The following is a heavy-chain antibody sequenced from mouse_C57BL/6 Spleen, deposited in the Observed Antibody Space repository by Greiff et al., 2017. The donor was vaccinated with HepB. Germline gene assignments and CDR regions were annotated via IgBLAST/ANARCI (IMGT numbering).Heavy chain of an antibody. V-gene: IGHV1-64*01. J-gene: IGHJ4*01. Sequence: QVQLKQPGAELVKPGASVKLSCKASGYTFTSYWMHWVKQRPGQGLEWIGMIHPNSGSTNYNEKFKSKATLTVDKSSSTAYMQLSSLTSEDSAVYYCAPITTVVADAMDYWGQGTSVTVSS. CDR3: APITTVVADAMDY. D-gene: IGHD1-1*01. CDR2: IHPNSGST. CDR1: GYTFTSYW.